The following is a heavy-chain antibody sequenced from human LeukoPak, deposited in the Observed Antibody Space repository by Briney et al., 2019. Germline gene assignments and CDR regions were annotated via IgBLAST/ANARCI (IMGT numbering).Heavy chain of an antibody. Sequence: ASVKVSCKASGYTFTSYGISWVRQAPGQGLEWMGWISAYNGNTNYAQRLQGRVTITRDTSASTAYMELSSLRSEDTAVYYCARVNYYDSSGYYYESSFDYWGQGTLVTVSS. CDR1: GYTFTSYG. CDR3: ARVNYYDSSGYYYESSFDY. V-gene: IGHV1-18*01. D-gene: IGHD3-22*01. J-gene: IGHJ4*02. CDR2: ISAYNGNT.